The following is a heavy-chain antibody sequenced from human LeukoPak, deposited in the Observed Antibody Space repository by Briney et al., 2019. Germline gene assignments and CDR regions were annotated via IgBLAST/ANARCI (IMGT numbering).Heavy chain of an antibody. V-gene: IGHV3-74*01. CDR3: VRVGGRSSIGGDC. Sequence: PGGSLRLSCAASGFTFSTYWMHWVGQAPGTGLVWVSRIKSDGSNSNYADCVKGRFTISRDNAKNTLYLQMNSLRAEDTAVYHCVRVGGRSSIGGDCWGQGTLVTVSS. J-gene: IGHJ4*02. CDR2: IKSDGSNS. CDR1: GFTFSTYW. D-gene: IGHD3-10*01.